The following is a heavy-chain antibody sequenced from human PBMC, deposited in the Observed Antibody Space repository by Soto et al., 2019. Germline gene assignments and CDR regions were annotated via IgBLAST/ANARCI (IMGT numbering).Heavy chain of an antibody. V-gene: IGHV4-4*07. CDR3: ARVAGYSSGRVYYGMDV. CDR2: IYTSGST. D-gene: IGHD6-19*01. Sequence: QVQLQESGPGLVKPSETLSLTCTVSGGSISSHYWSWIRRPAGKGLEWIGRIYTSGSTNYNPSLKSRGTMSVDTSKNQFSLKLSSVTAADTAVYYCARVAGYSSGRVYYGMDVWGQGTTVTVSS. CDR1: GGSISSHY. J-gene: IGHJ6*02.